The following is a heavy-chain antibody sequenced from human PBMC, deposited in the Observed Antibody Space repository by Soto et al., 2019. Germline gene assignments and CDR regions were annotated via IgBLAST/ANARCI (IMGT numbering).Heavy chain of an antibody. V-gene: IGHV3-11*06. CDR2: ISSAGDYT. CDR1: GFTFSRYY. J-gene: IGHJ4*02. D-gene: IGHD1-1*01. Sequence: QVQLVESGGDVVKPGGSLRLSCAASGFTFSRYYMTWVRQAPGEGLEWISYISSAGDYTDYADSVKGRVTISRDNTRDSLFLQMNSLRVEDTAVYYCVRANWNVDYWGRGTRVTVSS. CDR3: VRANWNVDY.